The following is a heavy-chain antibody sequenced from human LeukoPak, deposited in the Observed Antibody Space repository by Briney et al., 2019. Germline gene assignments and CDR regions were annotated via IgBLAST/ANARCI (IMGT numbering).Heavy chain of an antibody. Sequence: GGSLRLSCTASGFTFSSYAMSWVRQAPGRGLEWVSEISGSDGSTYYADSVKGRFTISRDNSKNTLYLQMNSLRVEDTATYYCAKLKVFGSGSWDYWGQGSLVTVSS. D-gene: IGHD3-10*01. CDR3: AKLKVFGSGSWDY. V-gene: IGHV3-23*01. CDR2: ISGSDGST. CDR1: GFTFSSYA. J-gene: IGHJ4*02.